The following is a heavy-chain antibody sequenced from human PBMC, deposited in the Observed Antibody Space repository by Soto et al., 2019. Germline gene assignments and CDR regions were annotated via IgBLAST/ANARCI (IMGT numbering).Heavy chain of an antibody. CDR3: AHAYGGTSWPNDAFDV. D-gene: IGHD2-2*01. Sequence: QITLKESGPTLVKPTQTLTLTCTFSGFSLSTDGVGVGWIRQPPGKALEWLALIYWDDDQRYSPSLKTRLTITKYTSKNQVVLTMTNMDPVDTATYYCAHAYGGTSWPNDAFDVWGQGTVVTVSS. CDR1: GFSLSTDGVG. J-gene: IGHJ3*01. V-gene: IGHV2-5*02. CDR2: IYWDDDQ.